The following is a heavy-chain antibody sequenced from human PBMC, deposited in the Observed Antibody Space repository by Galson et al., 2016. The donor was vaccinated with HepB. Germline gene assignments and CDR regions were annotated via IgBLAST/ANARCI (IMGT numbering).Heavy chain of an antibody. CDR1: GFSLSTSGVG. J-gene: IGHJ4*02. V-gene: IGHV2-5*02. Sequence: PALVKPTQTLTLTCTFSGFSLSTSGVGVGWIRQPPGKALEWLALIYWDDDKRYSPSLKNRLTITKETSKNQVLLTMTNMDPVDTATYYCAHTTTLATPWGYDYWGQGTLVTVSS. D-gene: IGHD6-6*01. CDR3: AHTTTLATPWGYDY. CDR2: IYWDDDK.